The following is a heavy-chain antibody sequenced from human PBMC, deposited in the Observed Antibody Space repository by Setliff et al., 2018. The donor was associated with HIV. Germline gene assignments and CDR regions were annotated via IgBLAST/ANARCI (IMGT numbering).Heavy chain of an antibody. CDR3: ARAGAATAGKSYHYDMDV. Sequence: GGSLRLSCAASGFTFSDHYMDWVRQAPGKGLEWVGRTRDKARGYTTEYAASVKGRFTISRDDSKNSLYLQMNSLKTEDTAVYYCARAGAATAGKSYHYDMDVWGQGTTVTVTS. D-gene: IGHD6-13*01. V-gene: IGHV3-72*01. CDR1: GFTFSDHY. CDR2: TRDKARGYTT. J-gene: IGHJ6*02.